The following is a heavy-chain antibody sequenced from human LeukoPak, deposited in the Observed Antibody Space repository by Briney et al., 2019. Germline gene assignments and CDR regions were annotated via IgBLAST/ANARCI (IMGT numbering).Heavy chain of an antibody. CDR3: ARHAPVWSGYSPYYFDY. CDR1: GVSFSSYY. J-gene: IGHJ4*02. V-gene: IGHV4-59*08. Sequence: SETLSLTCTVSGVSFSSYYWTWIRQPPGKGLEWIGYIYYSGSTNYNPSLKSRVTISVDTSKNQFSLKLSSVTAADTAVYYCARHAPVWSGYSPYYFDYWGQGTLVTVSS. CDR2: IYYSGST. D-gene: IGHD3-3*01.